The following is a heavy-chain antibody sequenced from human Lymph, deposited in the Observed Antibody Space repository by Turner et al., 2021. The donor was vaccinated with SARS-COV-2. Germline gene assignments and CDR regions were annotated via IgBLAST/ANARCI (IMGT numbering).Heavy chain of an antibody. CDR2: MKPNSGNP. J-gene: IGHJ6*02. CDR3: ARGRYSGGGMDV. D-gene: IGHD1-26*01. V-gene: IGHV1-8*02. Sequence: QLQLVQSGAEVKTPGASVKVSCKAPGYTFTSYEINWVRQATGQGLEWMGWMKPNSGNPGYAQKFQGRVTMTRNTSISTAYMERSSLRSEDTAVYYCARGRYSGGGMDVWGQGTTVTVSS. CDR1: GYTFTSYE.